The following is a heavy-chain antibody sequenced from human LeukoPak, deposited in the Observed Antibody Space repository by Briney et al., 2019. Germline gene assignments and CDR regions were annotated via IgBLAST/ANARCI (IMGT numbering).Heavy chain of an antibody. CDR2: INYVGGT. Sequence: PSETLSLTCTVPDGSISGYYWSWIRQPPGKGLEWIGYINYVGGTNYSPSLGSRVTFSRDTSKNQFSLKLRSVTAADTAVYFCARLGYGSGTPYYYFYMDDWGTGTTVTVSS. CDR1: DGSISGYY. J-gene: IGHJ6*03. D-gene: IGHD3-10*01. CDR3: ARLGYGSGTPYYYFYMDD. V-gene: IGHV4-59*01.